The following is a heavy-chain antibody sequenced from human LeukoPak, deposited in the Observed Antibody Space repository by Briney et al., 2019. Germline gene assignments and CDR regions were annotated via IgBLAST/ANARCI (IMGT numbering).Heavy chain of an antibody. D-gene: IGHD2-21*02. V-gene: IGHV3-74*01. CDR1: GFTFSSYW. CDR3: AREGAYCGGDCYKGFDY. J-gene: IGHJ4*02. CDR2: INSDGSST. Sequence: GGSLRLSCAASGFTFSSYWMHWVRQAPGKGLVWVSRINSDGSSTSYADSVKGRFTISRDNAKNTLYLQMNSLRAEDTAVYYCAREGAYCGGDCYKGFDYWGQGTLVTVSS.